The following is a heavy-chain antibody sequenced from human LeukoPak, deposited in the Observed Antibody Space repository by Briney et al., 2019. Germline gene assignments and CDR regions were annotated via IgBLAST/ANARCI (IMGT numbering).Heavy chain of an antibody. Sequence: GGSLRLSCAASTSMFSSYAMTWVRQAPGKGLQWISTITGSGSRIYYADSVKGRFTLSRDNSKDTLHLQMNSLGAEDTAVYYCAGGEGAAGIYDAFDFWGQGTLVTVSS. J-gene: IGHJ3*01. V-gene: IGHV3-23*01. D-gene: IGHD6-13*01. CDR3: AGGEGAAGIYDAFDF. CDR1: TSMFSSYA. CDR2: ITGSGSRI.